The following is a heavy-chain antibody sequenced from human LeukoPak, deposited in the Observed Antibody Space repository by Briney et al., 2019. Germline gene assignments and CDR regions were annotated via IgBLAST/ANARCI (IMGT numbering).Heavy chain of an antibody. CDR1: GFTLSSYW. D-gene: IGHD3-16*01. J-gene: IGHJ4*02. Sequence: GGSLRLSCAASGFTLSSYWMHWVRQAPGKGLVWVSRINNDGRSASYAESVKGRFTISRDNAKNTLYLQMNSLRAEDTAVYYCVRDVWGDRDGYFDNWGQGTLVTVSS. V-gene: IGHV3-74*01. CDR2: INNDGRSA. CDR3: VRDVWGDRDGYFDN.